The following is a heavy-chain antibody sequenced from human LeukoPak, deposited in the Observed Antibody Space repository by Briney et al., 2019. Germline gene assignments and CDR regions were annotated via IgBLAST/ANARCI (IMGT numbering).Heavy chain of an antibody. CDR3: ANSIATS. CDR2: ISGSDT. J-gene: IGHJ5*02. V-gene: IGHV3-23*01. Sequence: GGSLRLSCAASGFTFSNHAMSWVRQTPGKGLEWVSSISGSDTYYADSVKGRFTISRDNSKNTLYLRMTALRGDDTAVYYCANSIATSWGQGTLVTVSS. CDR1: GFTFSNHA. D-gene: IGHD6-13*01.